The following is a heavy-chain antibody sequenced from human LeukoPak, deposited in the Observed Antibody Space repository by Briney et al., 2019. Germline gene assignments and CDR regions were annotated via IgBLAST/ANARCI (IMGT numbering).Heavy chain of an antibody. CDR3: AKDLLPPADYYGMDV. V-gene: IGHV3-30*18. CDR2: ISYDGSNK. D-gene: IGHD3-22*01. Sequence: SLRLSCAASGFTFSSYGMHWVRQAPGKGLEWVAVISYDGSNKYYADSVKGRFTISRDNSKNTLYLQMNSLRAEDTAVYYCAKDLLPPADYYGMDVWGQGTTVTVSS. J-gene: IGHJ6*02. CDR1: GFTFSSYG.